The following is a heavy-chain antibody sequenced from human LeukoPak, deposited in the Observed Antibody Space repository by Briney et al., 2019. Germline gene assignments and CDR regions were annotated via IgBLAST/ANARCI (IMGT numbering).Heavy chain of an antibody. D-gene: IGHD4-23*01. J-gene: IGHJ1*01. CDR3: ARNVSGGFFID. Sequence: SETLSLTCTVSGFFITNNNYWGWIRQSPGKGLEWMGSIHHSGNRFETGSTHYNPSFRGRISVSADPSKHQFSLTLRSVTAADTAVYFCARNVSGGFFIDWSQGTLVTVSS. V-gene: IGHV4-38-2*02. CDR1: GFFITNNNY. CDR2: IHHSGNRFETGST.